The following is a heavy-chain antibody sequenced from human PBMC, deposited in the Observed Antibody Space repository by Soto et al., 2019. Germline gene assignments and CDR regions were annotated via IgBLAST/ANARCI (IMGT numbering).Heavy chain of an antibody. J-gene: IGHJ6*02. CDR1: GYNFTRFG. Sequence: QFQLVQSGAEVKKPGASVRVSCKASGYNFTRFGITWVRQAPGQGLEWMGWMGAHSGHRRQAPRFQGRLTMTTDASLSTAYIDLRSLRSDDTALYYCGREGQQQAQEAYYQFNGVDVWGQGTMVIVSS. V-gene: IGHV1-18*01. CDR2: MGAHSGHR. CDR3: GREGQQQAQEAYYQFNGVDV. D-gene: IGHD6-13*01.